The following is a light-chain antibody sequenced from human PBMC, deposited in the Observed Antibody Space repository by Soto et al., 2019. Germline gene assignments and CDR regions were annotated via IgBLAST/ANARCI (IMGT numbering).Light chain of an antibody. J-gene: IGKJ5*01. V-gene: IGKV3-20*01. Sequence: EIVLTQSPGTLSLSPGERATLSCRASQSVSSSYLAWYQQKPGQAPRLLIYGASSRATGIPDRFSGSGSGTDFPLTISRLEHEDFAVYFCQQYGSSPVTFGQGTRLEIK. CDR3: QQYGSSPVT. CDR2: GAS. CDR1: QSVSSSY.